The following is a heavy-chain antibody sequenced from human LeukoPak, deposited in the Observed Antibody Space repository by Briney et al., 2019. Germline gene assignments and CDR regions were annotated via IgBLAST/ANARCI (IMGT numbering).Heavy chain of an antibody. Sequence: PSETLPLTCTVSGGSISSGGYYWSWIRQHPGKGLEWIGYIYYSGSTYYNPSLKSRVTISVDTSKNQFSLKLSSVTAADTAVYYCARDILGEYSSDWFDPWGQGTLVTVSS. CDR1: GGSISSGGYY. D-gene: IGHD6-6*01. CDR2: IYYSGST. J-gene: IGHJ5*02. CDR3: ARDILGEYSSDWFDP. V-gene: IGHV4-31*03.